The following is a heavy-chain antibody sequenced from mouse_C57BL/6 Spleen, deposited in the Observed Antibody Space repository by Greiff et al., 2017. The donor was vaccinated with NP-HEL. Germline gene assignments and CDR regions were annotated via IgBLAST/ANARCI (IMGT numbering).Heavy chain of an antibody. D-gene: IGHD1-1*01. Sequence: EVQLQESGPGLAKPSQTLSLTCSVTGYSITSDHWNWIRKFPGNKLEYMGYISYSGSTYYNPSLKSRISITRDTSKNQYYLQLNSVTTEDTATYYCARENGGNFDYWGQGTTLTVSS. CDR2: ISYSGST. V-gene: IGHV3-8*01. J-gene: IGHJ2*01. CDR1: GYSITSDH. CDR3: ARENGGNFDY.